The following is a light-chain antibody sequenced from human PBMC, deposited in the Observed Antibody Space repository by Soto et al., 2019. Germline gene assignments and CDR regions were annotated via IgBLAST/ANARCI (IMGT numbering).Light chain of an antibody. Sequence: QSVLTQPPSVSGAPGQRVTISCTGSSPNIGAGYDVHWYQQLPGTAPKLLIYGNTNRPSGVPDRFSGSKSGTSASLAITGLQAEDEADYYCQSYDNSLSGWVFGGGTKLTVL. CDR1: SPNIGAGYD. J-gene: IGLJ3*02. CDR2: GNT. V-gene: IGLV1-40*01. CDR3: QSYDNSLSGWV.